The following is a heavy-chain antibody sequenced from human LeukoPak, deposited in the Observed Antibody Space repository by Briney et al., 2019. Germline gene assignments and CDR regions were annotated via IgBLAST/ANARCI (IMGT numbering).Heavy chain of an antibody. V-gene: IGHV4-34*01. Sequence: SETLSVTCAVYGGSFSGYYWSWIRQPPGKGLEWIGEMNHSGSSNYNSSLKSRVTISVDTSKNQFSLKLTSVTAADMAVYYCTRGRYNYGFFDYWGQGTPVTVSS. D-gene: IGHD5-18*01. J-gene: IGHJ4*02. CDR1: GGSFSGYY. CDR3: TRGRYNYGFFDY. CDR2: MNHSGSS.